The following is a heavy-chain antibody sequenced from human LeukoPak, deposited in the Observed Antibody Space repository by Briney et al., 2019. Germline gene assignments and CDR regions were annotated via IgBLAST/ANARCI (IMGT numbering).Heavy chain of an antibody. CDR3: AKTVVVVAAMAYFDY. J-gene: IGHJ4*02. CDR1: GFTFDDYG. V-gene: IGHV3-23*01. Sequence: PGGSLRLSCAASGFTFDDYGMSWVRQAPGKGLEWVSAISGSGGSTYYADSVKGRFTISRDNSKNTLYLQMNSLRAEDTAVYYCAKTVVVVAAMAYFDYWGQGTLVTVSS. CDR2: ISGSGGST. D-gene: IGHD2-15*01.